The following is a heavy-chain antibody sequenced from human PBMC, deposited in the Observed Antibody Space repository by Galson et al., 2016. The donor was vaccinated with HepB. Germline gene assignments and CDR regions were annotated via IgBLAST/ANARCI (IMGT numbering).Heavy chain of an antibody. CDR1: GASISRGDYY. CDR2: IHSSGTT. J-gene: IGHJ6*02. V-gene: IGHV4-30-4*01. D-gene: IGHD2-2*01. Sequence: TLSLTCSVSGASISRGDYYWSWIRQPPGKGLEWIGYIHSSGTTQYNPSLKRRLIISLDTSWNQFSLTLSAVTAADTAVYYCARDSTTSPREYYGIDVWGQGTTVTVSS. CDR3: ARDSTTSPREYYGIDV.